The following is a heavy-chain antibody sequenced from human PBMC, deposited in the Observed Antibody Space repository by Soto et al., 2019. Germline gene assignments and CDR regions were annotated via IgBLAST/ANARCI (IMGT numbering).Heavy chain of an antibody. CDR1: GYTLTELS. Sequence: ASVKVSCKVSGYTLTELSMHWVRQAPGKGLEWMGGFDPEDGETIYAQKFQGRVTLNEDTPTDTAYMELSSLRSEDTAVYYCATAAECIAAAAGGDYWGQGTLVTVSS. CDR2: FDPEDGET. V-gene: IGHV1-24*01. D-gene: IGHD6-13*01. CDR3: ATAAECIAAAAGGDY. J-gene: IGHJ4*02.